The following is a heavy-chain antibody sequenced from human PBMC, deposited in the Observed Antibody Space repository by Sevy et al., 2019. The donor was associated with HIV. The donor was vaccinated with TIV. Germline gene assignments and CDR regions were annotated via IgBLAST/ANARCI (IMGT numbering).Heavy chain of an antibody. D-gene: IGHD6-13*01. V-gene: IGHV4-61*01. CDR3: ASLAAAAAPYFDY. Sequence: SETLSLTCTVSGGSVSSVSYYWSWIRQPPGKGLEWIGYIYSSGSTNYNPSLKSRVTISEDTSNNQFSLGLSSVTAADTAVYYCASLAAAAAPYFDYWGQGTLVTVSS. CDR2: IYSSGST. CDR1: GGSVSSVSYY. J-gene: IGHJ4*02.